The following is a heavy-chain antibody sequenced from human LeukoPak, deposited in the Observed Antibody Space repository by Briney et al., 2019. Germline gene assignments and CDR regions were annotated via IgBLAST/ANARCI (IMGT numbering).Heavy chain of an antibody. CDR3: ARDSGTTGEVKFDP. V-gene: IGHV4-38-2*02. Sequence: SETLSLTCTVSDYSISSGYYWGWIRQPPGKGLEWIGSIYHSGSTYYNPSLKSRVTMSVDTSKNQFSLKVTSVTAADTAVYYCARDSGTTGEVKFDPWGQGTLVTVSS. J-gene: IGHJ5*02. D-gene: IGHD3-10*01. CDR2: IYHSGST. CDR1: DYSISSGYY.